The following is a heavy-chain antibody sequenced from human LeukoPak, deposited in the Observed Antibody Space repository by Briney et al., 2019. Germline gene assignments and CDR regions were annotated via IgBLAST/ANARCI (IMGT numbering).Heavy chain of an antibody. V-gene: IGHV3-30*04. CDR3: ARERTTIVSGTTIGAY. D-gene: IGHD2/OR15-2a*01. J-gene: IGHJ4*02. Sequence: PGGSLRLSCAASGFTFSSYAMHWVRQAPGKGLEWVAVISYDGSNKYYADSVKGRFTISGDNSKNTLYLQMNSLRAEDTAVYYCARERTTIVSGTTIGAYWGQGTLVTVSS. CDR2: ISYDGSNK. CDR1: GFTFSSYA.